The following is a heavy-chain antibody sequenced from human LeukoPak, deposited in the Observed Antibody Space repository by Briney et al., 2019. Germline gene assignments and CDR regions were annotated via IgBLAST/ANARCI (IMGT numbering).Heavy chain of an antibody. CDR2: IYTSGST. D-gene: IGHD3-22*01. CDR1: GGPSSGGSYY. CDR3: ARDRVVVITKKASAFDY. J-gene: IGHJ4*02. V-gene: IGHV4-61*02. Sequence: SETLSLTCSFSGGPSSGGSYYWSWIRQPAGKGLEWIGRIYTSGSTDYNPSLKSRVTISVDTSKSQFSLKLSSVTAADTAVYYCARDRVVVITKKASAFDYWGQGTLVTVSS.